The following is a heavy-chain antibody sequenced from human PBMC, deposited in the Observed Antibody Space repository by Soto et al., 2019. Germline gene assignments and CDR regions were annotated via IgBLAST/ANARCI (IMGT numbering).Heavy chain of an antibody. CDR2: ISAYSGDT. CDR3: ARVRYDYIWGSYRPYFDY. CDR1: GYTFTGYY. D-gene: IGHD3-16*02. Sequence: GASVKVSCKASGYTFTGYYMHWVRQAPGQGLEWMGWISAYSGDTNYAQKFQGRVTMTTDTSTSTAYMELRSLRSDDTAVYYCARVRYDYIWGSYRPYFDYWGQGTLVTVSS. V-gene: IGHV1-18*04. J-gene: IGHJ4*02.